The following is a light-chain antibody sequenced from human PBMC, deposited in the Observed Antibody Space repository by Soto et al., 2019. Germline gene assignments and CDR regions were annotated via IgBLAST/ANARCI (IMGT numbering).Light chain of an antibody. V-gene: IGKV3-20*01. J-gene: IGKJ1*01. CDR3: QQYGSSPWT. Sequence: EIVMTPSPATLSVSPCERATLSFRASQSVSSNLAWYQQKPGQAPRLLIYGASSRATGIPDRFSGSGSGTDFTLTISRLEPEDFAVYYCQQYGSSPWTFGQGTKVDIK. CDR1: QSVSSN. CDR2: GAS.